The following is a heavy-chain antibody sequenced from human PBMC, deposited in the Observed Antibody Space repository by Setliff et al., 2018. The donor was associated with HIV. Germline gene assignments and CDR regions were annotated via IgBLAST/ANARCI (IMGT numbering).Heavy chain of an antibody. CDR1: GDSISSYY. J-gene: IGHJ4*02. CDR2: IYTSGST. V-gene: IGHV4-4*09. CDR3: ARRAANGLFDY. Sequence: SETLSLTCTVSGDSISSYYWSWIRQPPGKGLEWIGYIYTSGSTNYNPSPKSRVTISVDTSKNHFSLKLSSVTAADTAVYYCARRAANGLFDYWGQGTLVTVSS. D-gene: IGHD2-15*01.